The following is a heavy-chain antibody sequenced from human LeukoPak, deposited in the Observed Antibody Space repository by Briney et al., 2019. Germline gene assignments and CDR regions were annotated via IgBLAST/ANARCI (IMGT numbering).Heavy chain of an antibody. V-gene: IGHV3-23*01. CDR3: ARDSAPPGYSSGWPITYYFDY. Sequence: GGSLRLSCAASGFTFSSYAMSWVRQAPGKGLEWVSAISGSGGSTYYADSVKGRFTISRDNSKNTLYLQMNSLRAEDTAVYYCARDSAPPGYSSGWPITYYFDYWGQGTLVTVSS. CDR1: GFTFSSYA. D-gene: IGHD6-19*01. CDR2: ISGSGGST. J-gene: IGHJ4*02.